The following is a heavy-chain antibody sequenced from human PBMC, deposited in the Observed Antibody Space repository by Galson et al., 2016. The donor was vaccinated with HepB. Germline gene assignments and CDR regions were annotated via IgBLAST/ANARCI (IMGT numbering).Heavy chain of an antibody. Sequence: SLRLSCAASGCTFSSHGMNWIRQAPGKGLEWVSQIKNSSSNVYYADSVKGRFTISRDNAKNSVYLQMNSLRDEDTAVYYCARGYASGNFYQWGQGTLVTVSS. V-gene: IGHV3-48*02. J-gene: IGHJ4*02. CDR2: IKNSSSNV. CDR3: ARGYASGNFYQ. CDR1: GCTFSSHG. D-gene: IGHD3-10*01.